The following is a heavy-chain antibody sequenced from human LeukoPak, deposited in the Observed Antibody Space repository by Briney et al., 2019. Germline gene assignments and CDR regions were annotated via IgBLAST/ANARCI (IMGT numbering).Heavy chain of an antibody. J-gene: IGHJ4*02. CDR3: AIGRGGQQLGDY. CDR1: EYSFPNYC. D-gene: IGHD6-13*01. Sequence: GESLKISCKHSEYSFPNYCIGWVRQMPGKGLEWMGIIYPDDSDTRYGPSFQGQVTISADKSISTAYLQWSSLKASDTAMYYCAIGRGGQQLGDYWGQGTLVTVSS. V-gene: IGHV5-51*01. CDR2: IYPDDSDT.